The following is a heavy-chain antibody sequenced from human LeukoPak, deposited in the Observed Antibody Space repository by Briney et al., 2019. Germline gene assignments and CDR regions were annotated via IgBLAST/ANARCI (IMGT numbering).Heavy chain of an antibody. V-gene: IGHV3-30*03. Sequence: GRSLRLSCAASGFTFSSYGMHWVRQAPGKGLEWVAVISYDGSNKYYADSVKGRFTISRDNSKNTLYLQMNSLRGEDTAVYHCARDRFMATGTGAFDIWGQGTMVTVSS. J-gene: IGHJ3*02. CDR1: GFTFSSYG. CDR3: ARDRFMATGTGAFDI. D-gene: IGHD5-12*01. CDR2: ISYDGSNK.